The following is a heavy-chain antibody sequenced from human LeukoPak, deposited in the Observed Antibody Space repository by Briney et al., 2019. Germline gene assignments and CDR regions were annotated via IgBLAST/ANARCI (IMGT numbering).Heavy chain of an antibody. CDR3: ARGLARAWIQLPPDY. V-gene: IGHV4-4*02. J-gene: IGHJ4*02. CDR1: GGSISSRNW. Sequence: SGTLSLTCAVSGGSISSRNWWSWVRQPPGKGLEWIGEIYHSGSTNYNPSLKTRVTISVDKSKNQFSLKLSSVTAADTAVYYCARGLARAWIQLPPDYWGQGTLVTVSS. D-gene: IGHD5-18*01. CDR2: IYHSGST.